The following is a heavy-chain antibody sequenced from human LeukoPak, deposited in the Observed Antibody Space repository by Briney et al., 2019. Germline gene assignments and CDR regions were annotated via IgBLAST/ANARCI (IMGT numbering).Heavy chain of an antibody. CDR1: GFTFSSYA. V-gene: IGHV3-23*01. CDR3: AKTRGYSYGYPYYPD. CDR2: ISGSGGST. D-gene: IGHD5-18*01. J-gene: IGHJ4*02. Sequence: GGSLRLSCATSGFTFSSYAMSWVRQAPGKGLEWVSAISGSGGSTYYADSVEGRFTISRDNSKNTLYLQMNSLRAEDTAVYYCAKTRGYSYGYPYYPDWGQGTLVTVSS.